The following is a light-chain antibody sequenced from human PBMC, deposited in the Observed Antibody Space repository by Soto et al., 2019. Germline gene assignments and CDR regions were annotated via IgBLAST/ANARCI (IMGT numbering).Light chain of an antibody. CDR2: GAS. CDR1: QSVSSSY. V-gene: IGKV3-20*01. CDR3: QQYGSSPPVT. J-gene: IGKJ2*01. Sequence: EIVLTQSPGTLSLSPGERATLSCRASQSVSSSYLAWYQQKPGQAPRLLIYGASSRATGIPDRFSGSGSGTDFPLTISTLEPEDFAVYYCQQYGSSPPVTFGQGTKLEIK.